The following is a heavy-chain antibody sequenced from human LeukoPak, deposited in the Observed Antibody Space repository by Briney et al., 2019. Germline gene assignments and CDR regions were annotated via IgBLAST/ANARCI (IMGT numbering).Heavy chain of an antibody. CDR3: ARGLLWAYFDY. D-gene: IGHD2-2*01. V-gene: IGHV4-59*01. J-gene: IGHJ4*02. Sequence: SETLSLTCTVSGGPISSYYWSWIRQPPGKGLEWIGYIYYSGSTNYNPSLKSRVTISVDTSKNQFSLKLSSVTAADTAVHYCARGLLWAYFDYWGQGTLVTVSS. CDR1: GGPISSYY. CDR2: IYYSGST.